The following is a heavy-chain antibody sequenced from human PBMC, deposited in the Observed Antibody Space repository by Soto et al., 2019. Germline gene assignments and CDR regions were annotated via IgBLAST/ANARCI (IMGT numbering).Heavy chain of an antibody. D-gene: IGHD1-26*01. J-gene: IGHJ4*02. CDR1: GVSISSYY. Sequence: WETLSLTCAVSGVSISSYYWSWIRQPPGNGLEWIGYNYYSGTTNYNPSLKSRVTISVDTSKNQFSLKLSSVTAADTAVYYCARGVGSSPPRYWGRGTLVTVSS. V-gene: IGHV4-59*12. CDR2: NYYSGTT. CDR3: ARGVGSSPPRY.